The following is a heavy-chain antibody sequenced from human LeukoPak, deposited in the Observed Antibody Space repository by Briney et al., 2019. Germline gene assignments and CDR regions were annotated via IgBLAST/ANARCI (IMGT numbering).Heavy chain of an antibody. CDR1: DASISSHY. V-gene: IGHV4-59*11. J-gene: IGHJ4*02. CDR3: ARGGWSLDY. CDR2: THSNGRT. D-gene: IGHD6-19*01. Sequence: TPSETLSLTCTVPDASISSHYWSWIRQPPGKGQERIGYTHSNGRTNFNPSLKSRVTMSVDTSKDQFSLKLTSVTTADTAVYYCARGGWSLDYWGQGALVTVSS.